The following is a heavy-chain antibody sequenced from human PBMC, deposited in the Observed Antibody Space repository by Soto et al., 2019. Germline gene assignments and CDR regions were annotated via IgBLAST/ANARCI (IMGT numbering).Heavy chain of an antibody. CDR2: IYYSGST. J-gene: IGHJ3*02. CDR3: ARTQYCSSTSWYVGDAFDI. D-gene: IGHD2-2*01. Sequence: QLQLQESGPGLVKPSETLSLTCTVSGGSISSSSYYWGWIRQPPGKGLEWIGSIYYSGSTYYNPSLKSRVTISVDTSKNQCSLKLSSVTAADTAVYYCARTQYCSSTSWYVGDAFDIWGQGTMVTVSS. V-gene: IGHV4-39*01. CDR1: GGSISSSSYY.